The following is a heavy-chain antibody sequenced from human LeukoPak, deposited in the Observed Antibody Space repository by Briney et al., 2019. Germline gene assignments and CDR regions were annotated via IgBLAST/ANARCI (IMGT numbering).Heavy chain of an antibody. CDR2: IYYSGST. CDR1: GGSISSYY. D-gene: IGHD3-22*01. CDR3: ARVTGYMIEDYFDY. J-gene: IGHJ4*02. V-gene: IGHV4-59*01. Sequence: SEALSLTCTVSGGSISSYYWSWIRQPPGKGLEWIGYIYYSGSTNYNPSLKSRVTIAVDTSKNQFSLRLRSVTAADTAVYYCARVTGYMIEDYFDYWGQGTLVTVSS.